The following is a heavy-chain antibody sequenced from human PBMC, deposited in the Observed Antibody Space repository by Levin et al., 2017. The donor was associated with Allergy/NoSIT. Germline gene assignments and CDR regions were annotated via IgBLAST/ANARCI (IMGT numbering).Heavy chain of an antibody. V-gene: IGHV4-30-2*05. CDR2: IHHTGTA. CDR3: ARSGSDYGGLRAYFDS. D-gene: IGHD4-17*01. Sequence: GKCLVWIAYIHHTGTAHYSPSLSSRVSVSIDTSKKQFSLSLTSVTDADTAVYYCARSGSDYGGLRAYFDSWGQGLLVSVSS. J-gene: IGHJ4*02.